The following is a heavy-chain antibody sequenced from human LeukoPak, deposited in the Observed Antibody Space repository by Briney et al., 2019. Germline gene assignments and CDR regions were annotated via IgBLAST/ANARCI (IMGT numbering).Heavy chain of an antibody. CDR1: GGSFSGYY. CDR2: INHSGST. CDR3: ATTAYYYGSGSYDHDAFDI. J-gene: IGHJ3*02. D-gene: IGHD3-10*01. Sequence: PSETLSLTCAVYGGSFSGYYWSWIRQPPGKGLEWIGEINHSGSTNYNPSLKSRVTISVDTSKTQFSLKLSSVTAADTAVYYCATTAYYYGSGSYDHDAFDIWGQGTMVTVSS. V-gene: IGHV4-34*01.